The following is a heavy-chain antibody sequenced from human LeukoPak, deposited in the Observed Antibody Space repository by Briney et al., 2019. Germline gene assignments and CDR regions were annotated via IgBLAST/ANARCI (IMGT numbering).Heavy chain of an antibody. CDR2: ISSSSSYI. CDR3: ARGDITIFGVALKGPFAH. V-gene: IGHV3-21*01. Sequence: GGSLRLSCAASGFTFSSYTMNWVRQAPGKGLEWVSSISSSSSYIYYADSVKGRFTISRDNAKNSLSVQMNSLRAEDTAVYYCARGDITIFGVALKGPFAHWGQGPLVTVSS. CDR1: GFTFSSYT. D-gene: IGHD3-3*01. J-gene: IGHJ4*01.